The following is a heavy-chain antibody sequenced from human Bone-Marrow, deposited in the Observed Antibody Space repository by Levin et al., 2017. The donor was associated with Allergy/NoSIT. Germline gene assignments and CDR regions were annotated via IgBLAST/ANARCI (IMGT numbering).Heavy chain of an antibody. CDR3: AKDYRGAGGDDAFDI. V-gene: IGHV3-23*01. Sequence: ETLSLTCAASGFTFSSYAMSWVRQAPGKGLEWVSAISGSGGSTYYADSVKGRFTISRDNSKNTLYLQMNSLRAEDTAVYYCAKDYRGAGGDDAFDIWGQGTMVTVSS. J-gene: IGHJ3*02. D-gene: IGHD3-16*01. CDR1: GFTFSSYA. CDR2: ISGSGGST.